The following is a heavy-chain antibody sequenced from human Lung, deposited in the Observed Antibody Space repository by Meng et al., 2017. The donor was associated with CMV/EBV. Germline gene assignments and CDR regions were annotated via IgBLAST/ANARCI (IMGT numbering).Heavy chain of an antibody. V-gene: IGHV5-51*01. CDR2: IYPADSDA. CDR3: VRGHSSGWYKFDS. J-gene: IGHJ4*02. CDR1: GYTFTTYW. Sequence: GESXKISCKASGYTFTTYWIGWVRQMPGRGLEWMGIIYPADSDARYSPSFQGRVTISVDKSISTAYLQWSSLKASDTAMYYCVRGHSSGWYKFDSWGQGTLVTVSS. D-gene: IGHD6-19*01.